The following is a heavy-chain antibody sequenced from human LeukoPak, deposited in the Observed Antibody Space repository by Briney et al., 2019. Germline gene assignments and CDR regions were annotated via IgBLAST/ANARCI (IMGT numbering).Heavy chain of an antibody. D-gene: IGHD4-17*01. CDR1: GFTFRSYG. V-gene: IGHV3-30*02. CDR2: IRCDGNNK. CDR3: AKGYGDLVAFDI. J-gene: IGHJ3*02. Sequence: GGSLRLSCAASGFTFRSYGMDWVRQAPGKGLEWVAFIRCDGNNKDYGDSVKGRFTISRDNSKNTLYLQMNSLRVEDTAVYYCAKGYGDLVAFDIWGQGTMVTVSS.